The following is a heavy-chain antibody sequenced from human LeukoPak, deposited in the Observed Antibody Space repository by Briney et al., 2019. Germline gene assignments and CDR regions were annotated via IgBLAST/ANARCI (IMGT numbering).Heavy chain of an antibody. J-gene: IGHJ6*03. V-gene: IGHV4-59*01. CDR2: IYYSGST. Sequence: SETLSLTCTVSGGSISSYYWSWIPQPPGKGLEWIGYIYYSGSTNYNPSLKSRVTISVDTSKNQFSLKLSSVTAADTAVYYCARVGGGSQSYYYYYMDVWGKGTTVTVSS. CDR3: ARVGGGSQSYYYYYMDV. D-gene: IGHD2-15*01. CDR1: GGSISSYY.